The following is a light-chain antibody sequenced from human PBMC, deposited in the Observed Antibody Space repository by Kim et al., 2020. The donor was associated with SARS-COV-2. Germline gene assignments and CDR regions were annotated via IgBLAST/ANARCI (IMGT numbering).Light chain of an antibody. CDR2: GAS. V-gene: IGKV3-20*01. CDR3: QQYGSSPLT. Sequence: EIVLTQSPGTLSLSPGERAALSCRASQSFGSSYLAWYQQKPGQPPRLLIYGASSRATGIPDRFSGSGSGTDFTLTISRLEPEDFAVYYCQQYGSSPLTFGGGTKLEI. J-gene: IGKJ4*01. CDR1: QSFGSSY.